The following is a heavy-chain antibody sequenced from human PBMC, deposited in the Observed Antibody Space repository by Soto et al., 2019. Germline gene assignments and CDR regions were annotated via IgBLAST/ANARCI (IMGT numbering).Heavy chain of an antibody. J-gene: IGHJ4*02. CDR1: GFTFSSDA. CDR2: VSIGGST. Sequence: DVQLLESGGGLVQPEGSLRLSCAASGFTFSSDAMGWVRQGPGKGLEWVAVVSIGGSTHYADSVRGRFTISRDNSKNTLCLQMNSLTAEDTAVYFCAKRRGSGGHFDYWGQGALVTVSS. D-gene: IGHD3-10*01. CDR3: AKRRGSGGHFDY. V-gene: IGHV3-23*01.